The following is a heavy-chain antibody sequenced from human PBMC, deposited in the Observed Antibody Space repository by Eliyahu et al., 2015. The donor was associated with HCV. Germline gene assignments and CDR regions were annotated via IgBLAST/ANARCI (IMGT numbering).Heavy chain of an antibody. D-gene: IGHD6-19*01. CDR3: ASSAPAGTEYYYGMDV. CDR1: GGSFSGYY. V-gene: IGHV4-34*01. Sequence: QVQLQQWGAGLLKPSETLSLTCAVYGGSFSGYYWSWIRQPPGKGLEWIGEINHSGSTNYNPSLKSRVTISVDTSKNQFSLKLSSVTAADTAVYYCASSAPAGTEYYYGMDVWGQGTTVTVSS. CDR2: INHSGST. J-gene: IGHJ6*02.